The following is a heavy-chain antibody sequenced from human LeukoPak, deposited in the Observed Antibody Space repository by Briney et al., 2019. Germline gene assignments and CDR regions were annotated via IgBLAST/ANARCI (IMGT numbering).Heavy chain of an antibody. CDR2: INPNSGGT. CDR1: GYTFTGYY. D-gene: IGHD6-19*01. CDR3: ARAVWGQYVPGIAVAGSFDY. J-gene: IGHJ4*02. V-gene: IGHV1-2*06. Sequence: ASVKVSCKASGYTFTGYYMHWVRQAPGQGLEWMGRINPNSGGTNYAQKFQGRVTMTRDTSISTAYVELSRLRSDDTAVYYCARAVWGQYVPGIAVAGSFDYWGQGTLVTVSS.